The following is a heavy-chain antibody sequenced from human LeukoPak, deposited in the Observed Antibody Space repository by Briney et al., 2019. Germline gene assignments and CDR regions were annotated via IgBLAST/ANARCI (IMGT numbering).Heavy chain of an antibody. D-gene: IGHD3-10*01. J-gene: IGHJ6*02. Sequence: GGSLRLSCAASGFTFDDYAMHWFRQAPGKGLEWVSLISGDGGSTYYADSVKGRFTISRDNSKNSLYLQMNSLRTEDTALYYCAKDRLNGYYGSGSYSGTDVWGQGTTVTVSS. CDR3: AKDRLNGYYGSGSYSGTDV. CDR2: ISGDGGST. CDR1: GFTFDDYA. V-gene: IGHV3-43*02.